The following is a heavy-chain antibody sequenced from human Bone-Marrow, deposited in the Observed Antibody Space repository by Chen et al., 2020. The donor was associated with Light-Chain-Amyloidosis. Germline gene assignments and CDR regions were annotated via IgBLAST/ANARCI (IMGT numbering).Heavy chain of an antibody. D-gene: IGHD5-12*01. CDR3: ARRRDGYNFDY. CDR2: IYPDDSDA. V-gene: IGHV5-51*01. Sequence: EVQLEQSGPEVKKPGESLKISCKGSGYTFPNYWIGWVRQMPGKGLEWMGVIYPDDSDARYCPSFGVQVTISADKSITTAYLQWRSLKASDTAMYYCARRRDGYNFDYWGQGTLVTVSS. CDR1: GYTFPNYW. J-gene: IGHJ4*02.